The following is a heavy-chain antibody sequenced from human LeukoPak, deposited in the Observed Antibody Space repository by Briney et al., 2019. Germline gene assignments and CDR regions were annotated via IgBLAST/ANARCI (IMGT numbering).Heavy chain of an antibody. CDR2: IYYSGST. D-gene: IGHD3-10*01. Sequence: PSQTLSLTCTVSGGSISSGGYYWSWIRQHPGKGLEWIGYIYYSGSTNYNPSLKSRVTISVDTSKNQFSLKLSSVTAADTAVYYCARATDYGLPFDYWGQGTLVTVSS. V-gene: IGHV4-31*03. CDR1: GGSISSGGYY. CDR3: ARATDYGLPFDY. J-gene: IGHJ4*02.